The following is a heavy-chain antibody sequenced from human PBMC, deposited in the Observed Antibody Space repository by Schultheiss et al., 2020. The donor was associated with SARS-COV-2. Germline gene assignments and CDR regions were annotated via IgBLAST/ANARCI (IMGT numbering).Heavy chain of an antibody. V-gene: IGHV3-33*08. CDR3: AREKYSGSYYYYGMDV. CDR2: IWYDGSNE. CDR1: GFTFSSYD. D-gene: IGHD1-26*01. Sequence: GGSLRLSCAASGFTFSSYDMHWVRQAPGKGLEWVAVIWYDGSNEYYADSVKGRFTISRDNSKNTLYLQMNSLRAEDTAVYYCAREKYSGSYYYYGMDVWGQGTTVTVSS. J-gene: IGHJ6*02.